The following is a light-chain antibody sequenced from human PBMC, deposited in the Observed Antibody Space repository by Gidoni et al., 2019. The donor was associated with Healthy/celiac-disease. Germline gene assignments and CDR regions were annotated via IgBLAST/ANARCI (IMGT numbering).Light chain of an antibody. CDR2: GNS. V-gene: IGLV1-40*01. Sequence: QSVLTPPPSVSAARWPSVTISCTGISSNIGSCYDVHWYQQLPGTAPKLLSYGNSNRPSGVPDRFSGSKSGTSASLAITGLQAEDEADYYCRSYASSMSGSVFGGGTKLTVL. CDR1: SSNIGSCYD. CDR3: RSYASSMSGSV. J-gene: IGLJ3*02.